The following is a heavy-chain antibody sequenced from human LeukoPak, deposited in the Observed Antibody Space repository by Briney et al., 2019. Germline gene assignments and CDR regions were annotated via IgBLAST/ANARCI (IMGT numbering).Heavy chain of an antibody. V-gene: IGHV4-4*07. D-gene: IGHD3-16*02. CDR3: ARLLGPLDYVWGSSRSK. J-gene: IGHJ4*02. CDR2: IYTSGTT. Sequence: SETLSLTCTVSGGSISNYYWSWIRQPAGKGLEWIGRIYTSGTTNYNPSHKSRVTISIDTTKNQFSLKLTSVTAADTAVYYCARLLGPLDYVWGSSRSKWGQGTLVTASS. CDR1: GGSISNYY.